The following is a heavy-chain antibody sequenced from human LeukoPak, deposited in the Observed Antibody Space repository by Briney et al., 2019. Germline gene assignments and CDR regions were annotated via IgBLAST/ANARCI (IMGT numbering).Heavy chain of an antibody. CDR3: TRRRGGWGEGEFDF. Sequence: SETLSLTCTVSGGSISGVYWNWIRQPPRKGLEWVGYIHTSGSTSFNPSLKSRLSFSIDTSKNQVSLRLSSVTATDTAVYYCTRRRGGWGEGEFDFWGQGIPVTVST. CDR2: IHTSGST. CDR1: GGSISGVY. V-gene: IGHV4-4*09. D-gene: IGHD3-16*01. J-gene: IGHJ4*02.